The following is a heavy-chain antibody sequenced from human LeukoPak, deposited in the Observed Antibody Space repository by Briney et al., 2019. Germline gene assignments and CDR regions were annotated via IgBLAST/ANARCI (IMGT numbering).Heavy chain of an antibody. V-gene: IGHV1-2*02. D-gene: IGHD3-22*01. CDR2: INPNSGDT. J-gene: IGHJ3*02. Sequence: GASVKVSCKASGYTFTGYYMHWVRQAPGQGLEWMGWINPNSGDTNYAQKFQGRVTMTRDTSISTAYMELSRLRSDDTAVYYCARGRDSSGYYYSDAFDIWGQGTMVTVSS. CDR1: GYTFTGYY. CDR3: ARGRDSSGYYYSDAFDI.